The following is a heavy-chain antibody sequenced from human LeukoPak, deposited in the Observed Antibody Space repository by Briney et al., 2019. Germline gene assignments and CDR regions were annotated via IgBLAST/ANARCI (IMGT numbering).Heavy chain of an antibody. CDR1: GYSFTSYW. CDR2: IYPGASDT. J-gene: IGHJ4*02. V-gene: IGHV5-51*01. Sequence: GESLKVSCKGSGYSFTSYWIGWVRQMPGKGLEWMGSIYPGASDTRYSPSFQGQVTISADKSISTAYLQWSSMKASDTAMYYCAREVGTAGGDYWGQGTLVTVSS. D-gene: IGHD2-21*02. CDR3: AREVGTAGGDY.